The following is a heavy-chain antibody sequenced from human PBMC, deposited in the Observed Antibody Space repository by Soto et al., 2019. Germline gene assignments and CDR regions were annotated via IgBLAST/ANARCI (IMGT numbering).Heavy chain of an antibody. CDR2: IGGSGGDT. CDR1: GFTFSIYA. D-gene: IGHD3-22*01. V-gene: IGHV3-23*01. J-gene: IGHJ4*02. Sequence: PVGPLRLSCAASGFTFSIYAMTWVRQAPGKGLEWVSTIGGSGGDTSYADFVRGQFTISRDNSRNTLYLQMNSLRAEDTAVYYCAKDAPGSGWLSHYWGQGTLVTVSS. CDR3: AKDAPGSGWLSHY.